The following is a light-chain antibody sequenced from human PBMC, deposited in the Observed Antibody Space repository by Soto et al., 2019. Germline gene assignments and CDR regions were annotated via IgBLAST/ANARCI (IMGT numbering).Light chain of an antibody. V-gene: IGKV2-28*01. CDR2: LGS. Sequence: DIVMTQSPLSLPVTPGEPASISCRSSQSLLYVNGFNYLDWYLQKPVQSPQLLIYLGSNRASGVPDRFSGSGSGTDFTLKISRVESEDVWVYYCMQALQTPLTFCGGTKVEIK. CDR3: MQALQTPLT. CDR1: QSLLYVNGFNY. J-gene: IGKJ4*01.